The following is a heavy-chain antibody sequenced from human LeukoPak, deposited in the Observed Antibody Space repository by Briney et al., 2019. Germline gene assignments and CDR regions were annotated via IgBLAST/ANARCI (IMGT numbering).Heavy chain of an antibody. D-gene: IGHD4-17*01. CDR3: VYQSKDDYESDY. J-gene: IGHJ4*02. CDR1: GGSFSGYY. CDR2: INHSGST. Sequence: PSETLSLTCAVYGGSFSGYYWSWIRQPPGKGLEWIGEINHSGSTNYNPSLKSRVTISVDTSKNQFSLKLSSVIAADTAVYYCVYQSKDDYESDYWGQGTLVTVSS. V-gene: IGHV4-34*01.